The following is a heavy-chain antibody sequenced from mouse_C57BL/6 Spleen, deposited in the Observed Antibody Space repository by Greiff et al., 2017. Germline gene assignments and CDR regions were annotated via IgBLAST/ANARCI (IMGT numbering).Heavy chain of an antibody. CDR2: IDPEDGET. CDR1: GFNIKDYY. V-gene: IGHV14-2*01. Sequence: EVQLQPSGAELVKPGASVKLSCTASGFNIKDYYMHWVKQRTEQGLEWIGRIDPEDGETKYAPKFQGKATITADTSSNTAYLQLSSLTSEDTAVYYCARGRDEVYYDYDGWYFDVWGTGTTVTVSS. CDR3: ARGRDEVYYDYDGWYFDV. D-gene: IGHD2-4*01. J-gene: IGHJ1*03.